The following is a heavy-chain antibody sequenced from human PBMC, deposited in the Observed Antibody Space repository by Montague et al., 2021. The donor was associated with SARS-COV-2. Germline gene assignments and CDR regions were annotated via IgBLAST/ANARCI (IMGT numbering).Heavy chain of an antibody. J-gene: IGHJ5*02. CDR2: IYYSGST. CDR1: GGSISSGGYY. Sequence: TLSLTCTVSGGSISSGGYYWSWIRQHSGKGLEWIGYIYYSGSTYYNPSLKSRVTISVDTSKNQFSLKLSSVTAADTTVYYCARVIAGYCSSTSCYTGWFDPWGQGTLVTVSS. CDR3: ARVIAGYCSSTSCYTGWFDP. D-gene: IGHD2-2*02. V-gene: IGHV4-31*03.